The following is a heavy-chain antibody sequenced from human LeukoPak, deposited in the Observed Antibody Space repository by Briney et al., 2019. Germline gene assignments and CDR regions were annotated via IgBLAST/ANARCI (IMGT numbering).Heavy chain of an antibody. Sequence: SETLSLTCTVSGGSISSYYWSWIRQPAGKGLEWIGRIYTSGSTNYNPSLKSRVTISVDKSKNQFSLKLSSVTAADTAVYYCARENDFWSGYSRGWFDPWGQGTLVTVSS. CDR2: IYTSGST. D-gene: IGHD3-3*01. J-gene: IGHJ5*02. CDR1: GGSISSYY. V-gene: IGHV4-4*07. CDR3: ARENDFWSGYSRGWFDP.